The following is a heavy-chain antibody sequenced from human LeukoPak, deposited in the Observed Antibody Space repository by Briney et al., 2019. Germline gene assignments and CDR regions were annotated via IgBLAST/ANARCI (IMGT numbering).Heavy chain of an antibody. Sequence: EASVKVSCKASGYTFTSYAMNWVRQAPGQGLEWMGWINTNTGNPTYAQGFTGRFVFSLDTSVSTAYLQISSLKAEDTAVYYCARGIAAAGTPGAEYFQHWGQGTLVTVSS. D-gene: IGHD6-13*01. CDR3: ARGIAAAGTPGAEYFQH. J-gene: IGHJ1*01. CDR2: INTNTGNP. V-gene: IGHV7-4-1*02. CDR1: GYTFTSYA.